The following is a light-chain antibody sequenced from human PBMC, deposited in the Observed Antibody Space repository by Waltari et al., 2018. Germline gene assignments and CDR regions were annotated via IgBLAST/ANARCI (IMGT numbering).Light chain of an antibody. V-gene: IGLV1-44*01. J-gene: IGLJ1*01. CDR1: NSNIGSNT. Sequence: QSVLTQPPSASGTPGQRVTISCSGSNSNIGSNTVNWYQQLPGTAPKLLIYGSNQRPSGVPDRFSGPKSGTSASLAISGLQSEDEADYYCAAWDDSLNALYVFGTGTKVTVL. CDR3: AAWDDSLNALYV. CDR2: GSN.